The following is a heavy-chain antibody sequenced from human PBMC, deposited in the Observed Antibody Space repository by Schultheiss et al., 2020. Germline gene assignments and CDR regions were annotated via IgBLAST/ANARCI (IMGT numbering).Heavy chain of an antibody. CDR2: INSDGSST. D-gene: IGHD5-24*01. Sequence: GGSLRLSCAASGFTFSSYWMHWVRQAPGKGLVWVSRINSDGSSTSYADSVKGRFTISRDNAKNTLYLQMNSLRAEDTALYYCASPLAVEMATVDYWGQGTLVTVSS. J-gene: IGHJ4*02. V-gene: IGHV3-74*01. CDR3: ASPLAVEMATVDY. CDR1: GFTFSSYW.